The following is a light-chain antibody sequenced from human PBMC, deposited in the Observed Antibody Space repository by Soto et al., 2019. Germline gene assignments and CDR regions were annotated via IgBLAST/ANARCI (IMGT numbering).Light chain of an antibody. CDR2: GAS. J-gene: IGKJ3*01. CDR3: QQYGSLPFT. V-gene: IGKV3-20*01. Sequence: EIVLTQSPGTLSLSPGERATLSCRASQSVSSSYLAWYQQKPCQAPRLLIYGASSRATGIPDRFIGGGSGTDFTLTISRLEPEDFAVYYCQQYGSLPFTFGPGTKVDIK. CDR1: QSVSSSY.